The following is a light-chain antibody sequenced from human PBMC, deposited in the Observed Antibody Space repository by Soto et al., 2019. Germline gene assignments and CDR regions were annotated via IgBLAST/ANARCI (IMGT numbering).Light chain of an antibody. J-gene: IGKJ5*01. Sequence: DIQMTQSPSSLSASVGDRVTITCRAGQTIGSHLNWYQQKPGKAPKLLIFAASNLQSGVPSRFSGSGSGTDFTLTINSLQPEDFASYYCQQTDTGANFGQGTRR. V-gene: IGKV1-39*01. CDR2: AAS. CDR1: QTIGSH. CDR3: QQTDTGAN.